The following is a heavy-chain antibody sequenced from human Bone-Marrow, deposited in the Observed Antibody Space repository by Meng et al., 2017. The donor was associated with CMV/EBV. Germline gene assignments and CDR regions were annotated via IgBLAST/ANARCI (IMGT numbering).Heavy chain of an antibody. CDR3: ARDRRAARLDWVDP. Sequence: SETLSLTCTVSGGSVSSGSYYWSWIRQPPGKGLEWIGYIYYSGSTNYNPSLKSRVTISVDTSKNQFSLKLSPVTAADTAGYYCARDRRAARLDWVDPWGQGTLVTVSS. CDR2: IYYSGST. V-gene: IGHV4-61*01. D-gene: IGHD6-6*01. CDR1: GGSVSSGSYY. J-gene: IGHJ5*02.